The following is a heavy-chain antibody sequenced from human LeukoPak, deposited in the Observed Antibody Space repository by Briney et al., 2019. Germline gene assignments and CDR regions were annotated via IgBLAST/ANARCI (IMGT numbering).Heavy chain of an antibody. Sequence: GGSLRLSCAASGFTFDDYGMSWVRQAPGKGLEWVSGINWNGGSTGYADSVEGRFTISRDNAKNSLYLQMNSLRAEDTALYHCARERGIAAAAPGDYWGQGTLVTVSS. CDR1: GFTFDDYG. V-gene: IGHV3-20*01. D-gene: IGHD6-13*01. CDR3: ARERGIAAAAPGDY. CDR2: INWNGGST. J-gene: IGHJ4*02.